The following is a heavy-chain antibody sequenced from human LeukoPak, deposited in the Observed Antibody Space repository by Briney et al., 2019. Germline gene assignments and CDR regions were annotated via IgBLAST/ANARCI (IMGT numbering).Heavy chain of an antibody. D-gene: IGHD4-17*01. V-gene: IGHV4-59*01. J-gene: IGHJ1*01. Sequence: SETLSLTCTVSGGSISSYYWSWIRQPPGKGLQWIGYIHYSGSTNYNPSLKSRVTISVDTSKNQSSLKLTSVTAADTAVYYCARDDYGDYTLHHWGQGTLVTVSS. CDR1: GGSISSYY. CDR2: IHYSGST. CDR3: ARDDYGDYTLHH.